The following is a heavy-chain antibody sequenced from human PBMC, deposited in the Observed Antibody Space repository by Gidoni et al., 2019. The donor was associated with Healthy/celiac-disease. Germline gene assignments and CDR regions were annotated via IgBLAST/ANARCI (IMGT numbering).Heavy chain of an antibody. CDR3: AKVGAVVVITAGPDY. CDR2: ISYDGSNK. CDR1: GFTFSSYG. J-gene: IGHJ4*02. D-gene: IGHD3-22*01. Sequence: QVQLVESGGGVVQPGRSLRLSCAASGFTFSSYGMHWVRQAPGKGLEWVAVISYDGSNKYYADSVKGRFTISRDNSKNTLYLQMNSLRAEDTAVYYGAKVGAVVVITAGPDYWGQGTLVTVSS. V-gene: IGHV3-30*18.